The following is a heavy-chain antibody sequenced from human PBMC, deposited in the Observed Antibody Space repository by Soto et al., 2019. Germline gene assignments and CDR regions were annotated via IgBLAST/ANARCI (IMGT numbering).Heavy chain of an antibody. CDR1: GYTFTGYY. CDR2: INPNSGGT. V-gene: IGHV1-2*04. CDR3: AREKNVLRYFDWFSSQTSDAFDI. Sequence: GASVKVSCKASGYTFTGYYMHWVRQAPGQGLEWMGWINPNSGGTNYAQKFQGWVTMTRDTSISTAYMELSRLRSDDTAVYYCAREKNVLRYFDWFSSQTSDAFDIWGQGTMVTVSS. J-gene: IGHJ3*02. D-gene: IGHD3-9*01.